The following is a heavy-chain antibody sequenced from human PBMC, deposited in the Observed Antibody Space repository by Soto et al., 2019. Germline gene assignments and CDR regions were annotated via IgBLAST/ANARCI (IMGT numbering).Heavy chain of an antibody. CDR1: GGSISSGGYY. CDR3: AGGEIVVVVAATVWFDP. CDR2: IYYSGST. Sequence: SETLSLTCTVSGGSISSGGYYWSWIRQHPGKGLEWIGYIYYSGSTYYNPSLKSRVTISVDTSKNQFSLKLSAVTAADTAVYYCAGGEIVVVVAATVWFDPWGQGTLVTVSS. V-gene: IGHV4-31*03. D-gene: IGHD2-15*01. J-gene: IGHJ5*02.